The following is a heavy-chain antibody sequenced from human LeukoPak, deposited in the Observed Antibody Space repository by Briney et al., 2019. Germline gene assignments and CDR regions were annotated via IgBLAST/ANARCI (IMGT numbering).Heavy chain of an antibody. Sequence: PGGSLRLSCAASGFTFSSFWMTWVRQAPGKGLEWVANIRQDGNEKFYVDSVKGRFTISRDNAKNSLYLQMNSLRAEDTALYYCARGRWFGELNVQHWGQGTLVTVSS. CDR1: GFTFSSFW. D-gene: IGHD3-10*01. CDR2: IRQDGNEK. CDR3: ARGRWFGELNVQH. V-gene: IGHV3-7*03. J-gene: IGHJ1*01.